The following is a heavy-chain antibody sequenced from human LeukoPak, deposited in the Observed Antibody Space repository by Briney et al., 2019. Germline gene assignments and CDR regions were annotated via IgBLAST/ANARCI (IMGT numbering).Heavy chain of an antibody. D-gene: IGHD3-10*01. Sequence: GGSLRLSCAASGSTFSSYGMHWVRQAPGKGLEWVAVIWYDGSNKYYADSVKGRFTISRDNSKNTLYLQMNSLRAEDTAVYYCARDLLPNMVRGVIITPHYYYYGMDVWGKGTTVTVSS. CDR1: GSTFSSYG. V-gene: IGHV3-33*01. CDR2: IWYDGSNK. J-gene: IGHJ6*04. CDR3: ARDLLPNMVRGVIITPHYYYYGMDV.